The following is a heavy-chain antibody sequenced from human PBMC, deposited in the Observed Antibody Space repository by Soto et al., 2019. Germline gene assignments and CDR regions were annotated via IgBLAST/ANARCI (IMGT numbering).Heavy chain of an antibody. CDR1: GGSISSSNW. J-gene: IGHJ6*02. V-gene: IGHV4-4*02. Sequence: QVQLQESGPGLVKPSGTLSLTCAVSGGSISSSNWWSWVRQPPGKGLEWIGESYHSGCTKYNPSLNSLVTISVDKSNNQFSLKLSSVTAADTAVYYCARVSGSYYSGIDVWGQGATVTFSS. CDR3: ARVSGSYYSGIDV. CDR2: SYHSGCT.